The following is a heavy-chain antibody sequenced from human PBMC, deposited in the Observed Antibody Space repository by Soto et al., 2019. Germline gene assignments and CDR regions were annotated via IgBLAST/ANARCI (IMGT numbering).Heavy chain of an antibody. CDR2: IYFSGST. J-gene: IGHJ4*02. D-gene: IGHD3-22*01. V-gene: IGHV4-59*01. CDR1: GGSISSYY. Sequence: SETLSLTCTVSGGSISSYYWSWIRQPPGKGLEWIGYIYFSGSTNYNPSLKSRVTISVDTSKNQFSLKLSSLTAADTAVYYCARAIYDSSGYYTRIFDYWGQGTLVTVSS. CDR3: ARAIYDSSGYYTRIFDY.